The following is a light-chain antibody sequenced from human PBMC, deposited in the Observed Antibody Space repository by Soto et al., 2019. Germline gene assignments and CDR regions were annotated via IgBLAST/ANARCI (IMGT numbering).Light chain of an antibody. Sequence: EIVMTQSPATQSVSPGERATLSCRASQSVGSDLAWYQQRPGQAPRLVIFGASTRAAGIPARFSGSGSGTEFILTISSLQSEDLAVYYCQQYNNWPPYTFGQGTKLEIK. CDR1: QSVGSD. CDR2: GAS. J-gene: IGKJ2*01. V-gene: IGKV3-15*01. CDR3: QQYNNWPPYT.